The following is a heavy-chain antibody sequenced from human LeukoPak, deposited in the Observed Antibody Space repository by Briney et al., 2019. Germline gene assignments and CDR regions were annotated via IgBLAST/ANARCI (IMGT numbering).Heavy chain of an antibody. CDR1: GYSFTDHY. J-gene: IGHJ6*02. Sequence: ASVKVSCKASGYSFTDHYLHWVRQAPGQGLEWMGWINPNSGDTNYAQKFQGRVTMTRDTSIKTAYMELTTMTSDDTAVYYCASSGPKNYYYGMDVWGQGTTVTVSS. CDR3: ASSGPKNYYYGMDV. CDR2: INPNSGDT. V-gene: IGHV1-2*02.